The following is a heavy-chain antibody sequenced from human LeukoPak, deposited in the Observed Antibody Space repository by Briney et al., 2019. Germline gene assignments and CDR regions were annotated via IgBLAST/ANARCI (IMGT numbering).Heavy chain of an antibody. J-gene: IGHJ3*02. CDR1: GFTFSSYG. Sequence: PGGSLRLSCAASGFTFSSYGMHWVRQAPGKGLEWVAVIWYDGSNKYYADSVKGRFTISRDNSKNTLYLQMNSLRAEDTAVYYCARDRGYCSGGSCYRHAFDIWGQGTMVTVSS. CDR2: IWYDGSNK. V-gene: IGHV3-33*01. CDR3: ARDRGYCSGGSCYRHAFDI. D-gene: IGHD2-15*01.